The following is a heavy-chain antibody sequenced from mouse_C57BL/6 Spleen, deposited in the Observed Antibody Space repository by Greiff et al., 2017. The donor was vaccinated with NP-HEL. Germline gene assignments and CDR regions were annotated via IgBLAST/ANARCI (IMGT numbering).Heavy chain of an antibody. CDR3: TTMSNYPYFDY. CDR1: GFNITDDY. D-gene: IGHD2-5*01. V-gene: IGHV14-4*01. J-gene: IGHJ2*01. CDR2: IDPENGDT. Sequence: VQLQQSGAELVRPGASVKLSCTASGFNITDDYMHWVKQRPEQGLEWIGWIDPENGDTEYASKFQGKATITADTSSNTAYLQLSSLTSEDTAVYYCTTMSNYPYFDYWGQGTTLTVSS.